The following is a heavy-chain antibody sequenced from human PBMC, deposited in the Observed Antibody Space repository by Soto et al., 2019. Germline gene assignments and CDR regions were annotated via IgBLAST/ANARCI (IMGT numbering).Heavy chain of an antibody. D-gene: IGHD3-16*01. J-gene: IGHJ4*02. CDR2: VYHGGGT. Sequence: XETLSRTCTVSVYSISTGFNWGWIRLPPGKGLEWIGSVYHGGGTYYSPSLKSRVTISVDESKNQISLKLSSVTAADTALYYWARDWGSGFYYLDCWGPGTRCRVSS. V-gene: IGHV4-38-2*02. CDR3: ARDWGSGFYYLDC. CDR1: VYSISTGFN.